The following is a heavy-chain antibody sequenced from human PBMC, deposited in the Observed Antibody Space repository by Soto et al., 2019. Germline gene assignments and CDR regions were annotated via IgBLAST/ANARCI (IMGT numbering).Heavy chain of an antibody. D-gene: IGHD6-19*01. J-gene: IGHJ4*02. CDR1: GGTFSSYA. CDR3: ARESFSSGWPNPRVAYFDY. CDR2: IIPIFGTA. Sequence: SVKVSCKASGGTFSSYAISWVRQAPGQGLEWMGGIIPIFGTANYAQKFQGRVTITADESTSTAYMELSSLRSEDTAVYYCARESFSSGWPNPRVAYFDYWGQGTLVTVSS. V-gene: IGHV1-69*13.